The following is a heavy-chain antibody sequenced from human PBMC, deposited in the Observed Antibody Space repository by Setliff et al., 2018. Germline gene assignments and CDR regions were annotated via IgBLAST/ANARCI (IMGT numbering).Heavy chain of an antibody. Sequence: GGSLRLSCAVSGFTFSTSAMNWVRQAPGKGLEWVSYISSSSSTIYYADSVKGRFTISRDSAKNSLYLQTNSLRAEDTAVYYCARELGYSSTWYSHEGFNIWGQGTTVTVSS. CDR2: ISSSSSTI. CDR1: GFTFSTSA. V-gene: IGHV3-48*04. D-gene: IGHD6-13*01. CDR3: ARELGYSSTWYSHEGFNI. J-gene: IGHJ6*02.